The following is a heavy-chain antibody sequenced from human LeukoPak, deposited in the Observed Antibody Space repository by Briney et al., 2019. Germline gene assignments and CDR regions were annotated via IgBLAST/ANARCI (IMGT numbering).Heavy chain of an antibody. J-gene: IGHJ4*02. CDR2: INWNSVHI. Sequence: GWSLRLSCAASGFNFNDYDINWVRLVPGKGLKWVSGINWNSVHIGYADSVKGRFTIFRDNAQKSVHLQMFSLRPEDTALYYCSTSRPDRFIDSWGQGTLVTVST. CDR1: GFNFNDYD. CDR3: STSRPDRFIDS. V-gene: IGHV3-9*01. D-gene: IGHD1-14*01.